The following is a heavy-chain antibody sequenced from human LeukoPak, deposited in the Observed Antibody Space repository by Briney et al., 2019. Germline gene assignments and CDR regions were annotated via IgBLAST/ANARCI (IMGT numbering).Heavy chain of an antibody. CDR3: AREGPGSSGWFDP. CDR2: VHYSGST. Sequence: SETLSLTCIFSVGSINTYYWSWIRQPPGKGLEWIGYVHYSGSTNYNPSLKSRVTLSLDTSENQFSLKLTSVTAADTAVYYCAREGPGSSGWFDPWGQGTLVTVSS. J-gene: IGHJ5*02. V-gene: IGHV4-59*01. D-gene: IGHD3-10*01. CDR1: VGSINTYY.